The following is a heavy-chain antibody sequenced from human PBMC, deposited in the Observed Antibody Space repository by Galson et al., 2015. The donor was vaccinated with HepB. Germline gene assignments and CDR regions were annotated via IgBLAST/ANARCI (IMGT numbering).Heavy chain of an antibody. D-gene: IGHD3-22*01. J-gene: IGHJ5*02. V-gene: IGHV1-3*01. Sequence: SVKVSCKASGYTFTNYAIHWVRQAPGQRLEWMGWINAGYGNTKYSQKFQGRVTITRDISASTAYMELSSLTAEDTAVYYCARDALTDYYDSSGPPNWFVPWGQGTLVTVS. CDR2: INAGYGNT. CDR1: GYTFTNYA. CDR3: ARDALTDYYDSSGPPNWFVP.